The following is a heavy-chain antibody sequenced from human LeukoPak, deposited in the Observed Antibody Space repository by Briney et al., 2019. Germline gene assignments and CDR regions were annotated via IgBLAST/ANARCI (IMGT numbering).Heavy chain of an antibody. CDR2: ISGSGANT. CDR1: GFTFSNYG. CDR3: AKAKSYYSNYDY. V-gene: IGHV3-23*01. Sequence: PGGSLRLSSAASGFTFSNYGMSWVRQAPGKGLEWVSVISGSGANTYYADSVKGRFTISRDNSKNTLYLQVNSLRAEDTAVYYCAKAKSYYSNYDYWGQGTLVTVSS. D-gene: IGHD4-11*01. J-gene: IGHJ4*02.